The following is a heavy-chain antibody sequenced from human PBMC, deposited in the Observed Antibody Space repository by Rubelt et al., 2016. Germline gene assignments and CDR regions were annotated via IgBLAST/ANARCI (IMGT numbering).Heavy chain of an antibody. Sequence: QVQLVQSGAEVKKPGASVKVSCKASGYTFTSYYMHWVRQAPGQGLEWMGIINPSGGSTSYAQKFQGRVTMTRDTSTSTVYMELSSLRSEDTAVYYCARVGESSYYDSSGYLGFDYWGQGTLVTVSS. D-gene: IGHD3-22*01. V-gene: IGHV1-46*01. J-gene: IGHJ4*02. CDR2: INPSGGST. CDR1: GYTFTSYY. CDR3: ARVGESSYYDSSGYLGFDY.